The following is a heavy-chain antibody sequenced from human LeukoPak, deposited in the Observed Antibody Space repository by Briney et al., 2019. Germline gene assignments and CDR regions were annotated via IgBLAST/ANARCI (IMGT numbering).Heavy chain of an antibody. CDR1: GFTFSSYG. Sequence: PGRSLRLSCAASGFTFSSYGMHWVRQAPGKGLEWVAAISYDGSNKYYADPVKGRFTISRDNSKNTLYLQMNSLRAEDTAVYYCAKNNDYGGSYWYFDLWGRGTLVTVSS. CDR2: ISYDGSNK. CDR3: AKNNDYGGSYWYFDL. D-gene: IGHD4-23*01. V-gene: IGHV3-30*18. J-gene: IGHJ2*01.